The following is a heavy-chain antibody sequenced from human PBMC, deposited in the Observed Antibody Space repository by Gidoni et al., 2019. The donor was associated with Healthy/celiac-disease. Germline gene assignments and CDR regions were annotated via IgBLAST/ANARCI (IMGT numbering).Heavy chain of an antibody. CDR3: ARELWDIVVVEGGGMDV. CDR2: ISYDGSNK. V-gene: IGHV3-30-3*01. J-gene: IGHJ6*02. Sequence: QVQLVESGGGVVQPGRSLRLSCADSGFTFSSYAMHWVRQAPGKGLEWVAVISYDGSNKYYADSVKGRFTISRDNSKNTLYLQMNSLRAEDTAVYYCARELWDIVVVEGGGMDVWGQGTTVTVSS. D-gene: IGHD2-15*01. CDR1: GFTFSSYA.